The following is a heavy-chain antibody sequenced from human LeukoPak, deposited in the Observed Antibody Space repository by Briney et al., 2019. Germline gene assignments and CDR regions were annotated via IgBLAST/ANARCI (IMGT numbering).Heavy chain of an antibody. CDR2: IGYDGSNK. J-gene: IGHJ4*02. D-gene: IGHD3-3*01. Sequence: GGSLRLSCAASGFTFSSYGMHWVRQAPGKGLEWVSVIGYDGSNKYYADSVKGRFTISRDNSKNTLYLQMNSLRAEDTAVYYCAKAGGEYYDFWSGYYIDYWGQGTLVTVSS. CDR1: GFTFSSYG. V-gene: IGHV3-33*06. CDR3: AKAGGEYYDFWSGYYIDY.